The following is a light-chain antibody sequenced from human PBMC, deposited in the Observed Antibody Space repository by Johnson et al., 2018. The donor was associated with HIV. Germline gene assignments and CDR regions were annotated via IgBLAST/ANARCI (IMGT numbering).Light chain of an antibody. CDR2: DNN. J-gene: IGLJ1*01. V-gene: IGLV1-51*01. Sequence: QSVLTQPPSVSAAPGQKVTISCSGSSSNIGNNYVSWYQQLPGTAPKLLIYDNNKRPSGIPDRFSGSKSGTSATLGITGLQTGDEADYYCGTLDSSLSALWVFGTGTKVTVL. CDR1: SSNIGNNY. CDR3: GTLDSSLSALWV.